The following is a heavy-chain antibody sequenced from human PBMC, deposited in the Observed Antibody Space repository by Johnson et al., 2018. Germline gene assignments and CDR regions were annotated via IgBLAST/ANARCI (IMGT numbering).Heavy chain of an antibody. D-gene: IGHD3-22*01. Sequence: EVQLVEAGGGLVQPGGSLRLSCAASGFTFSRYSMNWVRQAPGKGLEWVSYISSGSTTIYYGDSVKGRFTISRDNAKNSLYPQMKILRAEDTAVYYCARQNYYDSSGYYSDAFDMWGQGTMVTVSS. J-gene: IGHJ3*02. CDR2: ISSGSTTI. V-gene: IGHV3-48*01. CDR1: GFTFSRYS. CDR3: ARQNYYDSSGYYSDAFDM.